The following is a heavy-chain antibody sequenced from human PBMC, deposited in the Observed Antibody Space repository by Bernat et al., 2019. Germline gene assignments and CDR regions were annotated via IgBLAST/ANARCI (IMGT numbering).Heavy chain of an antibody. CDR2: VNWNGGST. Sequence: GRGGGAGGGGVRAGGAVRLACGASGFTFEGYGMSWVRQAPGQGLEWGSGVNWNGGSTGYADSVKGRFTISRDNAKNSLYLQMNSLRAEDTALYYCARTYSSGWYEFDYWGQGTLVTVSS. CDR3: ARTYSSGWYEFDY. V-gene: IGHV3-20*04. CDR1: GFTFEGYG. D-gene: IGHD6-19*01. J-gene: IGHJ4*02.